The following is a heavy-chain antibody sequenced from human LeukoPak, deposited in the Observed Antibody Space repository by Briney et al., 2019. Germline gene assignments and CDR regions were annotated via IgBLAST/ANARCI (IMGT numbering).Heavy chain of an antibody. V-gene: IGHV3-30*03. CDR1: GFTLSSYG. CDR3: TRDTFGARDS. CDR2: ISYDGSNK. D-gene: IGHD3-10*01. Sequence: PGGSLRLSCAASGFTLSSYGMHWVRQAPGKGLEWVAVISYDGSNKYYADSVKGRFTISRDNAKNTLYLQMNSLRAEDTAVYYCTRDTFGARDSWGQGTLVTVSS. J-gene: IGHJ4*02.